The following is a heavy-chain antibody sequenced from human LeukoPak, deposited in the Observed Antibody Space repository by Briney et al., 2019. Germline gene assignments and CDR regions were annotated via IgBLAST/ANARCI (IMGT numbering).Heavy chain of an antibody. Sequence: GAALEISWEGSGSIFTSYWIGWVRPLPGKGVEWGGVIYHGDSDTRYSPSFQGQVTISADNSISTAYLQWSSLKASDTATYYCARHEGLYGTAAEIDYWGQGTLVTVSS. D-gene: IGHD4-17*01. CDR2: IYHGDSDT. CDR3: ARHEGLYGTAAEIDY. CDR1: GSIFTSYW. V-gene: IGHV5-51*01. J-gene: IGHJ4*02.